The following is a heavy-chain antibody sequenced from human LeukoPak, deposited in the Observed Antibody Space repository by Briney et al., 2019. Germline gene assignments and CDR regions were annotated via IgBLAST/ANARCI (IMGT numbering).Heavy chain of an antibody. J-gene: IGHJ4*02. CDR1: GGSISSYY. CDR3: ARGTLKYSSSPLDY. Sequence: SETLSLTCTVSGGSISSYYWSWIRQPAGKGLEWIGRIYTSEITNYNPSLKSRVTMSVDTSKNQFSLRLSSVTAADTAVYYCARGTLKYSSSPLDYWGQGTLVTVSS. CDR2: IYTSEIT. D-gene: IGHD6-6*01. V-gene: IGHV4-4*07.